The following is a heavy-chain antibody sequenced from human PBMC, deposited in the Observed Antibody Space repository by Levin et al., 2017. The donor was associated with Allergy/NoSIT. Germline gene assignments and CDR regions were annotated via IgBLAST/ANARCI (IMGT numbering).Heavy chain of an antibody. CDR3: ARDESVNDFWSGYFVYYYYGMDG. J-gene: IGHJ6*02. CDR2: ISAYNGNT. CDR1: GYTFTSYG. D-gene: IGHD3-3*01. V-gene: IGHV1-18*01. Sequence: ASVKVSCKASGYTFTSYGISWVRQAPGQGLEWMGWISAYNGNTNYAQKLQGRVTMTTDTSTSTAYMELRSLRSDDTAVYYCARDESVNDFWSGYFVYYYYGMDGWGQGTTVTVSS.